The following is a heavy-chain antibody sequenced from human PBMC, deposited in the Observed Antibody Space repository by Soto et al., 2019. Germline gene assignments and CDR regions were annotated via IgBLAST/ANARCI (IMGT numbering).Heavy chain of an antibody. CDR1: GFTFSGSA. V-gene: IGHV3-73*01. J-gene: IGHJ3*02. CDR3: AGDGVAVGHGAFDI. D-gene: IGHD6-19*01. Sequence: EVQLVESGGGLVQPGGSLKLSCAASGFTFSGSAMHWVRQASGKGLEWVGRIRSKANSYATAYAASVKGRFTISRDDSKNTGSLQMNSLKTEDTAVYFCAGDGVAVGHGAFDIWGQGTMVTVSS. CDR2: IRSKANSYAT.